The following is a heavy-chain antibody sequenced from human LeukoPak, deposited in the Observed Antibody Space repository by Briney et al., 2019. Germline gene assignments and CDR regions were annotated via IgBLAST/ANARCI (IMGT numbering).Heavy chain of an antibody. J-gene: IGHJ4*02. V-gene: IGHV2-5*02. CDR3: AHRRAFFDY. D-gene: IGHD3-3*02. Sequence: SGPTLVKPTQTLTLTCTFSGLSLSTSGVGVGWIRQPPGKALEWLALIYWDDDKRYSPSLKSRLTITNDTSKNQVVLTMTNMDPVDTATYYGAHRRAFFDYWGQGTLVTVSS. CDR2: IYWDDDK. CDR1: GLSLSTSGVG.